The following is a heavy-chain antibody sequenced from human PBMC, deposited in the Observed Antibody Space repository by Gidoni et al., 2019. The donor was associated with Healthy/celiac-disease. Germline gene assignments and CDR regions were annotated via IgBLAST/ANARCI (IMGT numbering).Heavy chain of an antibody. D-gene: IGHD5-12*01. Sequence: EVQLVESGGGLVQPGGSLRLSCAASGFPFSSYWRRWVRQAPGKGLEWVAKRKQDGSEKYYGDSVKGRFTIARDNAKKALYLQMNSLRAEDTAVYYCARDERWLQFQDYWGQGTLVTVSS. J-gene: IGHJ4*02. CDR2: RKQDGSEK. CDR1: GFPFSSYW. CDR3: ARDERWLQFQDY. V-gene: IGHV3-7*03.